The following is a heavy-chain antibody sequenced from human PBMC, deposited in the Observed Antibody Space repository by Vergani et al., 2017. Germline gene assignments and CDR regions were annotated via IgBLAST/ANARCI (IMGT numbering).Heavy chain of an antibody. CDR2: MYHSGST. J-gene: IGHJ5*02. Sequence: QAQLQESGPGLVKPSETLSLTCTVSGASVNSYYWSWIRQPPGKELGWIGYMYHSGSTNYNPSLETRVTISGDTSKNQFSLKLNSVTAADTAVYYCGRVADFYGLGSRLLDLWGQGILVTVSS. CDR3: GRVADFYGLGSRLLDL. D-gene: IGHD3-10*01. V-gene: IGHV4-59*02. CDR1: GASVNSYY.